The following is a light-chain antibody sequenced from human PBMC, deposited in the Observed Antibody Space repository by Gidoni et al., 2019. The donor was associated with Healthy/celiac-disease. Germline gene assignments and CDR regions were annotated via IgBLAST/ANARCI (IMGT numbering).Light chain of an antibody. V-gene: IGKV1-5*03. CDR3: QQYNSYSRT. CDR2: KAS. CDR1: QRISSW. Sequence: DIQMTQSPSTLSASVGDRVTITCRASQRISSWLAWYQQKPGKAPKLLIYKASSLESGVPSRFSGSGSGTEFTRTISSLQPDDFATYYCQQYNSYSRTFXXXTKVEIK. J-gene: IGKJ1*01.